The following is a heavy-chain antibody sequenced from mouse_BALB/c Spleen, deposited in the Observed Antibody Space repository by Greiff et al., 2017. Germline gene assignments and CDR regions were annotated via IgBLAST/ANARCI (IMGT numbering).Heavy chain of an antibody. D-gene: IGHD1-1*02. CDR2: ISYSGST. V-gene: IGHV3-2*02. Sequence: VQLKESGPGLVKPSQSLSLTCTVTGYSITSDYAWNWIRQFPGNKLEWMGYISYSGSTSYNPSLKSRISITRDTSKNQFFLQLNSVTTEDTATYYCARGGPDVLYYAMDYWGQGTSVTVSS. CDR3: ARGGPDVLYYAMDY. J-gene: IGHJ4*01. CDR1: GYSITSDYA.